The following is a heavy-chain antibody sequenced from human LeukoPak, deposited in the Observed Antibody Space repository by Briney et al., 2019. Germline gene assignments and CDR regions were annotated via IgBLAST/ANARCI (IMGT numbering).Heavy chain of an antibody. J-gene: IGHJ4*02. Sequence: SETLSLTCAVYGGSFSGYYWTWIRQSPGKGLEWIGEINHSGSTYYNPSLKSRVTIAIDTSKNQFSLKLSSVTAADTAVYHCARGNPITVQTFDYRGQGTLVTVSS. CDR3: ARGNPITVQTFDY. CDR1: GGSFSGYY. CDR2: INHSGST. V-gene: IGHV4-34*01. D-gene: IGHD5-12*01.